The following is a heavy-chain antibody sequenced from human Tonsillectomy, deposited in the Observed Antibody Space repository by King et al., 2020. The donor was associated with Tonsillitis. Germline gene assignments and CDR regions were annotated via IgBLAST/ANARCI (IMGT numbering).Heavy chain of an antibody. J-gene: IGHJ4*01. V-gene: IGHV3-23*04. CDR2: ISGSGGRT. CDR3: AKVVSTAIVYYFDY. CDR1: GFTFSSSA. Sequence: QLVQSGGGLVQPGGSLRLSCAASGFTFSSSAMTWVRQAPGKGLEWVSGISGSGGRTNYADSVKGRFTISRDNSKNTLYLQMNILGAEDTALYYCAKVVSTAIVYYFDYWGQRTLVTVSS. D-gene: IGHD5-18*01.